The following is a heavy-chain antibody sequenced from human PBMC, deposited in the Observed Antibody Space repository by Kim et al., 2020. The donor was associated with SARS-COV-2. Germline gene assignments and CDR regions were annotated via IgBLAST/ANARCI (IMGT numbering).Heavy chain of an antibody. V-gene: IGHV4-31*03. Sequence: SETLSLTCTVSGGSISSGGYYWSWIRQHPGKGLEWIGYIYYSGSTYYNPSLKSRVTISVDTSKNQFSLKLSSVTAADTAVYYCARGNCSSTSCYHMSSEAPGNYGMDVWGQGTTVTVSS. D-gene: IGHD2-2*01. CDR1: GGSISSGGYY. CDR3: ARGNCSSTSCYHMSSEAPGNYGMDV. CDR2: IYYSGST. J-gene: IGHJ6*02.